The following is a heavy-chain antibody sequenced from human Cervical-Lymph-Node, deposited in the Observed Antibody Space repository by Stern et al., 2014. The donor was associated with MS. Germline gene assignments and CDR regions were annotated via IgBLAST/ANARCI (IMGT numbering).Heavy chain of an antibody. Sequence: QVQLVQSGGEVKKPGASVKVSCKTSGYTFINSGITWVRQAPGQGPEWMGWVSGHNGITNDARKFQDRVTITRDTSTSTAYMELRSLTPDDTAVYYCARDRANYGVFDYWGQGSLVTVSA. J-gene: IGHJ4*02. D-gene: IGHD4/OR15-4a*01. CDR2: VSGHNGIT. V-gene: IGHV1-18*01. CDR3: ARDRANYGVFDY. CDR1: GYTFINSG.